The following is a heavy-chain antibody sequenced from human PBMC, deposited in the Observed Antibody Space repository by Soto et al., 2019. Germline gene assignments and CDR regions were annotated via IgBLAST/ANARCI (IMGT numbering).Heavy chain of an antibody. CDR3: VRENYYYGMDV. CDR1: GFTFSSHW. CDR2: INTNGSTT. J-gene: IGHJ6*02. Sequence: PGGSLRLSCAASGFTFSSHWIHWVRQAPGKGLVWVSRINTNGSTTHYADSVKGRFTVSRDNSKNTLYLQMNTLRAEDTAVYYCVRENYYYGMDVWGQGTAVTVSS. V-gene: IGHV3-74*01.